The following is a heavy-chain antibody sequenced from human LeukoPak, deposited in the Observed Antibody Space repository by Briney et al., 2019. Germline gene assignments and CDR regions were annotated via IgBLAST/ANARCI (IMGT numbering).Heavy chain of an antibody. CDR1: GFTFRSYW. D-gene: IGHD3-22*01. J-gene: IGHJ4*02. CDR3: AVLSSGYPVDY. Sequence: GGSLRLSCAASGFTFRSYWMHWVRQAPGKGLVWVSRINSDGGSTTYADSVKGRFTISRDNAKNTLHLQMNSLRVEDTAVYYCAVLSSGYPVDYWGQGTLVTVSS. V-gene: IGHV3-74*01. CDR2: INSDGGST.